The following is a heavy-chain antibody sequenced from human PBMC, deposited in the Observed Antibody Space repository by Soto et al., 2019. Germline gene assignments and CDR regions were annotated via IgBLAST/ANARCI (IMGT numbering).Heavy chain of an antibody. J-gene: IGHJ6*02. CDR2: IDPSDSYT. CDR1: GYTFTSYW. CDR3: ARMDIVLMVYAISHYYGMDV. D-gene: IGHD2-8*01. Sequence: PGESLKISCKGSGYTFTSYWITWVRQMPGKGLEWMGRIDPSDSYTNYSPSFQGHVTISADKSISTAYLQWSSLKASDTAMYYCARMDIVLMVYAISHYYGMDVWGQGTTVTVSS. V-gene: IGHV5-10-1*01.